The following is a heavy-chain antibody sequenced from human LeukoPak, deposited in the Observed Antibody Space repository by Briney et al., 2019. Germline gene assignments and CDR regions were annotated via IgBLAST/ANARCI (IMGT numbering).Heavy chain of an antibody. Sequence: SETLSLTCTVSGDSIRSNNYYWGWIRQPPGKGLEWIGSIYDTGSTFYNPSLQSRVTMSVDTSKNQFSLKLSSVTAVDTAVYYCARKENVYYYFDYWGQGTLVTVSS. CDR1: GDSIRSNNYY. J-gene: IGHJ4*02. D-gene: IGHD3-10*01. CDR3: ARKENVYYYFDY. V-gene: IGHV4-39*07. CDR2: IYDTGST.